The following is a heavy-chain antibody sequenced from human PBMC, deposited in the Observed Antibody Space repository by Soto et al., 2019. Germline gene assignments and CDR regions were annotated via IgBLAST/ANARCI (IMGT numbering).Heavy chain of an antibody. CDR3: ARSGITYYYDSSGYTFDY. J-gene: IGHJ4*02. V-gene: IGHV1-69*06. CDR2: IIPIFGTA. D-gene: IGHD3-22*01. CDR1: GGTFSSYA. Sequence: QVQLVQSGAEVKKPGSSVKVSCKASGGTFSSYAISWVRQAPGQGLEWMGGIIPIFGTANYAQKFQGRVTITADKSTSTAYMELSSLRSEDTAVYYCARSGITYYYDSSGYTFDYWCQGTLVTVSS.